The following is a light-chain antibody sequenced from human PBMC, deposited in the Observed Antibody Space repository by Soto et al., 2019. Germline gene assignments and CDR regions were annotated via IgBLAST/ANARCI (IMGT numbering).Light chain of an antibody. CDR2: KAS. V-gene: IGKV1-5*03. CDR1: QSISSW. CDR3: QQYNSYWYT. J-gene: IGKJ2*01. Sequence: DIQMTQSPSTLSASVGDRVTITCRASQSISSWLAWYQQKPGKAPKLLIYKASSLDSGVPSRFSGSGSGTEFTLTISSLQPDDFATHYCQQYNSYWYTFGQGTKLEIK.